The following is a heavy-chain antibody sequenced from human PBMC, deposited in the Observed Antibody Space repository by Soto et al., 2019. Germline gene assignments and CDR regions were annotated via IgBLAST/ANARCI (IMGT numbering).Heavy chain of an antibody. CDR2: IYHSGST. Sequence: QLQLQESGSGLVKPSQTLSLTCAVSGGSISSGGYSWSWIRQPPGKGLEWIGYIYHSGSTYYNPSLKSRVTISVDGSKNQFALKLSSVAAADTAVYYCARAEYYYGSGSSGPIDYWGQGTLVTVSS. CDR3: ARAEYYYGSGSSGPIDY. CDR1: GGSISSGGYS. J-gene: IGHJ4*02. V-gene: IGHV4-30-2*01. D-gene: IGHD3-10*01.